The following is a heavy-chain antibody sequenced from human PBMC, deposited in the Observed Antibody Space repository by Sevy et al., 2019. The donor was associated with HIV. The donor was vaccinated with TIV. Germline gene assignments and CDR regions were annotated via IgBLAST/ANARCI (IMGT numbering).Heavy chain of an antibody. Sequence: GGFLRLSCAASGFTFSSYLMHWVRQAPGKGPVWVSRINSDGSSISYADSVKGRFTISRDNAKNTLYLQMNNLRVEDTAVDYCARGQGYWGHGTLVTVSS. V-gene: IGHV3-74*01. CDR1: GFTFSSYL. J-gene: IGHJ4*01. CDR3: ARGQGY. CDR2: INSDGSSI.